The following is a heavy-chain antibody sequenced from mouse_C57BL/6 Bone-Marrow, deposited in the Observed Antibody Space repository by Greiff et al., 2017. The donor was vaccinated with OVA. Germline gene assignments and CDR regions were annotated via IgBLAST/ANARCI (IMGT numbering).Heavy chain of an antibody. J-gene: IGHJ4*01. V-gene: IGHV8-8*01. CDR2: LWWDDAK. D-gene: IGHD2-4*01. Sequence: QVTLKVSGPGILQLSQTLSLSCSFSGFSLSTFGMGVGWIRQPSGKGLEWLAHLWWDDAKYYNPALKSRLTISKDTSKNQVFLKIANVDTADTATYYCALHDYDDYYAMDYWGQGTSVTVSS. CDR1: GFSLSTFGMG. CDR3: ALHDYDDYYAMDY.